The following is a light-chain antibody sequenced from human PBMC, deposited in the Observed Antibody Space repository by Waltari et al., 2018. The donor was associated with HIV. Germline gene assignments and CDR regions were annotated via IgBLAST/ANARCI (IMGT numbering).Light chain of an antibody. Sequence: SYELTQPPSVSVSPGQTARITCSGVALPNQFAYWYQQRPGQAPVLMIFTDIERPSGIPERFSGSKSGTTVTLTISGVQAEDEADYYCQSTDNSGTHVVFGGGTKLTVL. CDR3: QSTDNSGTHVV. V-gene: IGLV3-25*03. J-gene: IGLJ2*01. CDR1: ALPNQF. CDR2: TDI.